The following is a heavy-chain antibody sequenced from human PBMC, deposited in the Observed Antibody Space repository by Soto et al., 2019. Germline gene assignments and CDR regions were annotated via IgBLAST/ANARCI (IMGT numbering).Heavy chain of an antibody. D-gene: IGHD4-4*01. J-gene: IGHJ4*02. CDR1: GFTFSPFW. CDR2: INSDGNST. Sequence: HPGGSLRLSCAASGFTFSPFWMHWVRQVPGKGPVWVSRINSDGNSTSYADSVKGRFTISRDNAKNTLYLQMNSLRAEDTAVYYCARGSNHFDYWGQGTLVTVS. V-gene: IGHV3-74*01. CDR3: ARGSNHFDY.